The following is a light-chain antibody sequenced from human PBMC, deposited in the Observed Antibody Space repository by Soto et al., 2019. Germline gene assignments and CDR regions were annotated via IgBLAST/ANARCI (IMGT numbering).Light chain of an antibody. CDR2: GAS. J-gene: IGKJ4*02. Sequence: EIVLTQSPDTLSVSPGERVTLSCRASQSVSSSFLAWYQQKPGQAPRLLIYGASTRASGIPDRFSGSGSGTDFTLTITRLEPEDFAVYYCQQYNKWHQFGGGTKVDIK. CDR3: QQYNKWHQ. V-gene: IGKV3-20*01. CDR1: QSVSSSF.